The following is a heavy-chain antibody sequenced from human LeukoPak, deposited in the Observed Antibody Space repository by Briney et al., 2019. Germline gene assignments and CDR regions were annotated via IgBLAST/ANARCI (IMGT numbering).Heavy chain of an antibody. CDR2: IYYSGST. D-gene: IGHD4/OR15-4a*01. CDR3: ARQRWGDYGRVDY. CDR1: GGSIRSSSYY. J-gene: IGHJ4*02. V-gene: IGHV4-39*01. Sequence: SETLSPTCTVPGGSIRSSSYYWGWIRQPPGKGLEWIGSIYYSGSTYYNPSLKSRVTISVDTSKNQFSLNLNSVTAADTAVYYCARQRWGDYGRVDYWGQGTLVTVSS.